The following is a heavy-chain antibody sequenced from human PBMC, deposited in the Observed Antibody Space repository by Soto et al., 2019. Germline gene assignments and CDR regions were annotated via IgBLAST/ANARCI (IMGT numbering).Heavy chain of an antibody. Sequence: QVQLVQSGAEVKEPGSSVRVSCKASGGTFDNFIMNWVRQTPGQGLEWMGGIVPMLGTPTYAEKFKGRVTISATGSTSTMYMEVTSLRSEDTPIYYCARNGTYSSSLSQYSGMDVWGQGTTVTVSS. J-gene: IGHJ6*02. CDR3: ARNGTYSSSLSQYSGMDV. D-gene: IGHD1-26*01. V-gene: IGHV1-69*01. CDR2: IVPMLGTP. CDR1: GGTFDNFI.